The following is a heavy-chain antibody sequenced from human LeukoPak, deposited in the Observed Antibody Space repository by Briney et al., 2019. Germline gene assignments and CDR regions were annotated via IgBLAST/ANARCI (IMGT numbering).Heavy chain of an antibody. V-gene: IGHV3-21*01. CDR3: AGSYDSTFLFVY. D-gene: IGHD3-22*01. J-gene: IGHJ4*02. CDR1: GFTFSSYS. CDR2: ISSSSSYI. Sequence: GGSLRLSCAASGFTFSSYSMNWVRQAPGKGLEWVSSISSSSSYIYYADSVKGRFTISRDNAKNSLYLQMNSLRAEDTAVYYCAGSYDSTFLFVYWGQGTLVTVSS.